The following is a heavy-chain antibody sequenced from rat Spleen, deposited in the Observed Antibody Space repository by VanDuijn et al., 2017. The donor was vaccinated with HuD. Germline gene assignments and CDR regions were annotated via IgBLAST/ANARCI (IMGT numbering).Heavy chain of an antibody. Sequence: EVQLVESGGGLVQPGRSMKLSCAALGFTFSNYYMAWVRQAPTKGLEWVASISTGGGNTYYRDSVKGRFTISRENAENTVYLQMNSLRSEDTATYYCAVSGYGYWGQGVMVTVSS. CDR2: ISTGGGNT. V-gene: IGHV5-25*01. CDR3: AVSGYGY. CDR1: GFTFSNYY. D-gene: IGHD4-3*01. J-gene: IGHJ2*01.